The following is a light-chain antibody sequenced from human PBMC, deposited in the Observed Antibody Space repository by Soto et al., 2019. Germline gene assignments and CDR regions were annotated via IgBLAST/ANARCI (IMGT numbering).Light chain of an antibody. CDR2: DNN. CDR1: DSNTGSNF. Sequence: QSVLTQPPSVSAASGQKVSISCSGSDSNTGSNFVSWYQQLPGMAPKLLIYDNNRRPSGIPDRFSGSKSGTSATLDISGLQTGDEADYYCGTWDRSLNIYVFGTGTQGTVL. J-gene: IGLJ1*01. V-gene: IGLV1-51*01. CDR3: GTWDRSLNIYV.